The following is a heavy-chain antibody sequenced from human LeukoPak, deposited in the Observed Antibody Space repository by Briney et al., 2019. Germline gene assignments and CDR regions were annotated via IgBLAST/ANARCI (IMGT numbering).Heavy chain of an antibody. CDR2: INPNSGGT. CDR1: GYTFTGYY. V-gene: IGHV1-2*02. CDR3: ARDSLSSYYDSSGPDAFDI. Sequence: ASVKVSCKASGYTFTGYYMHWVRQAPGQGLEWMGWINPNSGGTNYAQKFQGRVTMTRDTSISTAYMELSRLRSDGTAVYHCARDSLSSYYDSSGPDAFDIWGQGTMVTVSS. J-gene: IGHJ3*02. D-gene: IGHD3-22*01.